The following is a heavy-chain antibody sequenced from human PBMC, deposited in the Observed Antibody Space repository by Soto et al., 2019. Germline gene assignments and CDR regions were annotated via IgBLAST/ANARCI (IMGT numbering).Heavy chain of an antibody. CDR3: ARGGPRFGELPRFNWFDP. J-gene: IGHJ5*02. D-gene: IGHD3-10*01. Sequence: SETLSLTCTVSGGSTSSGGYYWSWIRQHPGKGLEWIGYIYYSGSTYYNPSLKSRVTISVDTSKNQFSLKLSSVTAADTAVYYCARGGPRFGELPRFNWFDPWGQGTLVTVSS. CDR2: IYYSGST. CDR1: GGSTSSGGYY. V-gene: IGHV4-31*03.